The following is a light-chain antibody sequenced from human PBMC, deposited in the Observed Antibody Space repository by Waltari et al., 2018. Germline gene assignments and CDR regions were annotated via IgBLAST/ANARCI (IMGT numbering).Light chain of an antibody. CDR3: CAYAGSYVRV. V-gene: IGLV2-11*01. CDR1: SSDVGGHDY. CDR2: DVS. J-gene: IGLJ3*02. Sequence: QSALTPPRPVSGSPGPSGPISCPGTSSDVGGHDYVPWYQQYPGKGPNLMFYDVSKRPSGVPYRFSASKSGNTASLTSSGLQPEDEADYYCCAYAGSYVRVFGGGTRLTVL.